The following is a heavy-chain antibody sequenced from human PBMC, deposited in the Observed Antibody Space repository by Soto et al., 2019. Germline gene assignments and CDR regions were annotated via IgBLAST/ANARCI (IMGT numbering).Heavy chain of an antibody. Sequence: GGSLRLSCAASGFTFSSYGMHWVRQAPGKGLEWVAVIWYDGSNKYYADSVKGRFTISRDNSKNTLYLQMNSLRAEDTAVYYCARDAWDDYGDYWGWFDPWGQGTLVTVSS. CDR3: ARDAWDDYGDYWGWFDP. D-gene: IGHD4-17*01. V-gene: IGHV3-33*01. CDR1: GFTFSSYG. J-gene: IGHJ5*02. CDR2: IWYDGSNK.